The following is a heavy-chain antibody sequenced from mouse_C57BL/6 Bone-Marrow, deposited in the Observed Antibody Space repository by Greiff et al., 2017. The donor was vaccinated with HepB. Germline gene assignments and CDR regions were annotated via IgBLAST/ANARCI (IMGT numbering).Heavy chain of an antibody. J-gene: IGHJ1*03. D-gene: IGHD1-1*01. V-gene: IGHV1-72*01. CDR3: ARYDYYAPAWYVDV. Sequence: QVQLQQPGAELVKPGASVKLSCKASGYTFTSYWMHWVKQRPGRGLERIGRIDPNSGGTKYNEKFKSKATLTGDKPSSTAYMQLSSLTSEDSAVYYCARYDYYAPAWYVDVWGTGTTVTVSS. CDR1: GYTFTSYW. CDR2: IDPNSGGT.